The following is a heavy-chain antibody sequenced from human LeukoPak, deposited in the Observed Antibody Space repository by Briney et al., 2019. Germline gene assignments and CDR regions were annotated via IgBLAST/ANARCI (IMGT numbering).Heavy chain of an antibody. V-gene: IGHV4-61*08. Sequence: SETLSLTCAVSGASISSGGYSWSWIRQPPGKGLEWIGYIYYSGSTNYNPSLKSRVTISVDTSKNQFSLKLSSVTAADTAVYYCAREEEGLYGDYVVFDYWGQGTLVTVSS. CDR2: IYYSGST. CDR1: GASISSGGYS. CDR3: AREEEGLYGDYVVFDY. J-gene: IGHJ4*02. D-gene: IGHD4-17*01.